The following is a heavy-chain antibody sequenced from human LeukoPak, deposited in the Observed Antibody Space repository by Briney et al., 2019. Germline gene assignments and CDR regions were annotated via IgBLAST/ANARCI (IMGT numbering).Heavy chain of an antibody. V-gene: IGHV1-69*05. Sequence: ASVKVSCKASGGTFSSYAISWVRQAPGQGLEWMGGIIPIFGTANYAQRFQGRVTITTDESTSTAYMELSSLRSEDTAVYYCASLRFLEWSAVAAFDIWGQGTMVTVSS. J-gene: IGHJ3*02. CDR3: ASLRFLEWSAVAAFDI. D-gene: IGHD3-3*01. CDR2: IIPIFGTA. CDR1: GGTFSSYA.